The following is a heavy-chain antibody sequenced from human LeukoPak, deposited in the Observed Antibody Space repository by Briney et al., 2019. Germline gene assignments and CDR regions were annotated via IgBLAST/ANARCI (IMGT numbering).Heavy chain of an antibody. V-gene: IGHV2-5*01. Sequence: ESGPTLVKPTQTLTLTCTFSGFSLGTSGLGVGWIRQPPGKALEWLAVIYWNDDKHYSPSLKSRLTTTKNTSKNQVVLTMTNMDPADTATYYCAQSERYCSSNSCPNWFDSWGQGTLVTVSS. J-gene: IGHJ5*01. D-gene: IGHD2-2*01. CDR3: AQSERYCSSNSCPNWFDS. CDR2: IYWNDDK. CDR1: GFSLGTSGLG.